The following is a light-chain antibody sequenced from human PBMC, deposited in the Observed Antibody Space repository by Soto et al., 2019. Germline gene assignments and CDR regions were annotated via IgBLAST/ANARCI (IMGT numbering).Light chain of an antibody. J-gene: IGLJ1*01. CDR1: SSDVGGYNY. CDR3: CSYAGSYTWV. V-gene: IGLV2-11*01. Sequence: QSVLTQPRSVSGSPGQSVTISCTGTSSDVGGYNYVSWYRQHPGKAPKLMIYDVSKRPSGVPDRFSGSKSGNTASLTISELQAEDEADYYCCSYAGSYTWVFVTGTKLTVL. CDR2: DVS.